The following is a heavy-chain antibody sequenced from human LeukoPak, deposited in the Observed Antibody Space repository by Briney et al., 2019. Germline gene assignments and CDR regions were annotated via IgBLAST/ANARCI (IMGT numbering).Heavy chain of an antibody. J-gene: IGHJ4*02. V-gene: IGHV3-30*02. CDR1: GFTFSSYG. D-gene: IGHD3-22*01. CDR3: AKDLPHYYDSSGPAYYFDY. Sequence: PGGSLRLSCAASGFTFSSYGMHWVRQAPGKGLEWVAFIRYDGSNKYYADSVKGRFTISRDNSKNTLYLQMNSLRAEDTAVYYCAKDLPHYYDSSGPAYYFDYWGQGTLVTVSS. CDR2: IRYDGSNK.